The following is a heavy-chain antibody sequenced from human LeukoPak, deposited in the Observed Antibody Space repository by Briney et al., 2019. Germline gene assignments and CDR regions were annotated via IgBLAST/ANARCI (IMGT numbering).Heavy chain of an antibody. J-gene: IGHJ2*01. V-gene: IGHV3-23*01. CDR1: GITFSTIG. D-gene: IGHD1-14*01. Sequence: GGSLRLSCAVSGITFSTIGVSWVRLAPGKGLEWVSSISKSGGGTDYADSVKGRFTISRDNSKNTLYLQMNSLRAEDTAVYYCAKHPRNWYFDLWGRGTLVTVSS. CDR3: AKHPRNWYFDL. CDR2: ISKSGGGT.